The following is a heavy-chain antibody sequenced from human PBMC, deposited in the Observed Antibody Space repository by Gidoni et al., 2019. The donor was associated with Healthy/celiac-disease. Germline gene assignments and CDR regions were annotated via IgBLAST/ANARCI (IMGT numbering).Heavy chain of an antibody. CDR2: IRSKAYGGTT. CDR3: TRGKYSYGYVSDY. Sequence: EVQLVESGGGLVQPGRYLRLSCTASGFTFGDYAMSWFRQAPGKGLEWVGFIRSKAYGGTTEYAASVKGRFTISRDDSKSIAYLQMNSLKTEDTAVYYCTRGKYSYGYVSDYWGQGTLVTASS. V-gene: IGHV3-49*03. D-gene: IGHD5-18*01. CDR1: GFTFGDYA. J-gene: IGHJ4*02.